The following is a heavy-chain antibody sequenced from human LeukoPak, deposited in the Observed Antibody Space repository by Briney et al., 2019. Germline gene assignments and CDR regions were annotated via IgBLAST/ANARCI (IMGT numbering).Heavy chain of an antibody. V-gene: IGHV4-4*09. J-gene: IGHJ4*02. CDR3: ARRQTYFDY. CDR1: GGSISSYY. Sequence: SETLSLTRTVSGGSISSYYWSWIRQPPGKGLEWIGYIYTSGSTNYNPSLKSRVTISVDTSKNQFSLKLSSVTAADTAVYYCARRQTYFDYWGQGTLVTVSS. CDR2: IYTSGST.